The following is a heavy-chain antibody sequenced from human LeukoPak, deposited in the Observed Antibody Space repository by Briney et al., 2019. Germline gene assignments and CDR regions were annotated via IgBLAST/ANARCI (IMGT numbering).Heavy chain of an antibody. CDR1: GGSFSGYY. V-gene: IGHV4-34*01. CDR2: INHSGST. Sequence: PSETLSLTCAVYGGSFSGYYWSWIRQPPGKGLEWIREINHSGSTNYNPSLKSRVTISVDTSKNQFSLKLSSVTAADTAVYYCARGSGPRKFDYWGQGTLVTVSS. D-gene: IGHD5-12*01. CDR3: ARGSGPRKFDY. J-gene: IGHJ4*02.